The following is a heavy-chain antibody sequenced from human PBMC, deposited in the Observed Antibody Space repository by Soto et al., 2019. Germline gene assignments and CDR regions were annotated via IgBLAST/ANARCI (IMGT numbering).Heavy chain of an antibody. CDR3: ARGGGVGVAGSAAFDM. CDR2: INPATGAA. Sequence: QLHLVQSGAVVKKPGASVTVSCSASGYPVTAYYMHWVRQAPGGGLEWMGGINPATGAAKYTQTFEGRVTMTRDTTTSTVFMALTGLSSGDTAVFYLARGGGVGVAGSAAFDMWGQGTLVTVSS. V-gene: IGHV1-2*02. J-gene: IGHJ3*02. D-gene: IGHD3-3*01. CDR1: GYPVTAYY.